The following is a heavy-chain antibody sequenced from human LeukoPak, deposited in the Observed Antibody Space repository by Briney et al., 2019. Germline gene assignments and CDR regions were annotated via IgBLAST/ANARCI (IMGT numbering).Heavy chain of an antibody. CDR1: GFSISSYC. CDR3: ARGNYFGDYVGVGIYFDY. V-gene: IGHV3-7*01. J-gene: IGHJ4*02. Sequence: PGGCLRLSCAASGFSISSYCMSWVRQAPGKGLEWVANIKQDGSENYYVDSVKGRFTTSRDNAKSSLYLQMNSLRAEDTAVYYCARGNYFGDYVGVGIYFDYWGQGNLVTVSS. D-gene: IGHD4-17*01. CDR2: IKQDGSEN.